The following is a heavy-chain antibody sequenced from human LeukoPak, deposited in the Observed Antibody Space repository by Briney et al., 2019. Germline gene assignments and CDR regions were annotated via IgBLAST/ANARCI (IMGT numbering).Heavy chain of an antibody. D-gene: IGHD2-8*01. Sequence: PSETLSLTCTVSGGSISSGGYSWSWIRQPPGKGLEWIGYIYHSGSTYYNPSLKSRVTISVDRSKNQFSLKLSSVTAADTAVYYCARGEYCTNGVCHFDYWGQGTLVTVSS. CDR2: IYHSGST. CDR3: ARGEYCTNGVCHFDY. V-gene: IGHV4-30-2*01. CDR1: GGSISSGGYS. J-gene: IGHJ4*02.